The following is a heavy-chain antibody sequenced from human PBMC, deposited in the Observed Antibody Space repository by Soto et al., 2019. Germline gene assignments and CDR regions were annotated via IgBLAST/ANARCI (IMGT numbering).Heavy chain of an antibody. CDR3: ARGGAAARKGRWFDP. Sequence: QVQLQESGPGLVKPSETLSLTCTVSGGSISSYYWGWIRQPPGKGLEWIGYIHYSGSTNYNPSLRSRVTISVDTPKNQFSLKVNSMIAADTAIYYCARGGAAARKGRWFDPWGQGTLVTVSS. D-gene: IGHD6-6*01. CDR1: GGSISSYY. J-gene: IGHJ5*02. CDR2: IHYSGST. V-gene: IGHV4-59*01.